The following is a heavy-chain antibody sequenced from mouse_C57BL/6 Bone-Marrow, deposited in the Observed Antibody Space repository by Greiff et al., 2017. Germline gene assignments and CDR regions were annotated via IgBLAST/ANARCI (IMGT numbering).Heavy chain of an antibody. CDR3: DRITTVVKGDFDY. CDR1: GYTFTSYW. D-gene: IGHD1-1*01. J-gene: IGHJ2*01. V-gene: IGHV1-5*01. CDR2: IYPGNSDT. Sequence: EVQLQQSGTVLVRPGASVKMSCKTSGYTFTSYWMHWVKQRPGQGLEWIGAIYPGNSDTSYNQKFKGKAKLTAVTSASTAYMELSSLTSEDSAVYYCDRITTVVKGDFDYWDQGTTITVTS.